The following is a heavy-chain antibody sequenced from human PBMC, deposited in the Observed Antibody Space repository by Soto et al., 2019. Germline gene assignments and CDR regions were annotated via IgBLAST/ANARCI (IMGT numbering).Heavy chain of an antibody. Sequence: QAGGSLRLSCAASGFTFSSYWMSWVRQAPGKGLEWVANIKQDGSEKYYVDSVKGRFTISRDNAKNSLYLQMNSLRAEDTAVYYCARDGGLRRYDAWDDAFDIWGQGTMVTVSS. V-gene: IGHV3-7*01. D-gene: IGHD5-12*01. CDR2: IKQDGSEK. J-gene: IGHJ3*02. CDR1: GFTFSSYW. CDR3: ARDGGLRRYDAWDDAFDI.